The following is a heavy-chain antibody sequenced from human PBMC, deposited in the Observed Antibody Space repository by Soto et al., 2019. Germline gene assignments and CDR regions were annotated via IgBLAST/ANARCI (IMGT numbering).Heavy chain of an antibody. CDR3: ARESMDTAYDY. Sequence: SETLSLACTVSGGSISSGDYYWSWIRQPPGKGLEWIGYIYYSGSTYYNPSLKSRVTISVDTSKNQFSLKLRSVTAADTAVYYCARESMDTAYDYWGQGTLVTVSS. D-gene: IGHD5-18*01. J-gene: IGHJ4*02. V-gene: IGHV4-30-4*01. CDR2: IYYSGST. CDR1: GGSISSGDYY.